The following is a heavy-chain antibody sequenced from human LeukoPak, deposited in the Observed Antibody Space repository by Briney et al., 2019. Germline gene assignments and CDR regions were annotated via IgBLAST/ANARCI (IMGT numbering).Heavy chain of an antibody. V-gene: IGHV3-21*01. CDR1: GFTFSSYS. D-gene: IGHD3-16*01. J-gene: IGHJ4*02. CDR2: INSDSSLM. CDR3: IRDLFDDYSLDY. Sequence: GGSLRLSCAASGFTFSSYSMNWVRQAPGKGLEWVSSINSDSSLMFYAESVKGRFTISRDNARNSLYLQMNSLRAEDTAVYYCIRDLFDDYSLDYWGQGALVTVTS.